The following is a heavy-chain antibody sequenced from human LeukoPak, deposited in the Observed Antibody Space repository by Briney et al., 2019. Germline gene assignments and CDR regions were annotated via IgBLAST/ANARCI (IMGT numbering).Heavy chain of an antibody. D-gene: IGHD3-10*01. J-gene: IGHJ4*02. V-gene: IGHV4-4*07. CDR3: ARDRRYYGSGSYFDY. CDR1: GGSISSYY. Sequence: KSSETLSLTCTVSGGSISSYYWSWIRQPAGKGLEWIGRIYTSGSTNYNPSLKGRVTMSVDTSKNQFSLKLSSVTAADTAVYYCARDRRYYGSGSYFDYWGQGTLVTVSS. CDR2: IYTSGST.